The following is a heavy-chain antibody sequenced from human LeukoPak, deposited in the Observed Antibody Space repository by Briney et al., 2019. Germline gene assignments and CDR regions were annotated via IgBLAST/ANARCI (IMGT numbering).Heavy chain of an antibody. CDR2: ISGSGGST. CDR1: GFAFSSYA. J-gene: IGHJ4*02. V-gene: IGHV3-23*01. Sequence: GGSLRLSCAASGFAFSSYAMSWVRQAPGKGLEWVSAISGSGGSTYYADSVKGRFTISRDNSKNTLYLQMNSLRAEDTAVYYCAKDLYGPPVSVPHSWGQGTLVTVSS. D-gene: IGHD2/OR15-2a*01. CDR3: AKDLYGPPVSVPHS.